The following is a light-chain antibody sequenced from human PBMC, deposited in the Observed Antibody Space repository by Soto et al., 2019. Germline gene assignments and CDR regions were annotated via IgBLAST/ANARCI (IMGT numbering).Light chain of an antibody. V-gene: IGLV2-8*01. J-gene: IGLJ1*01. Sequence: QSALTQPPTASGSPGQSVTISCTGTSGDVGSYNYVSWYQQHPGKAPKLIIYEVTKRPSGVPDRFSGSKSGNTASLTVSGLQPEDEDDYYCSSFGARNNIFGTGTKLTVL. CDR2: EVT. CDR3: SSFGARNNI. CDR1: SGDVGSYNY.